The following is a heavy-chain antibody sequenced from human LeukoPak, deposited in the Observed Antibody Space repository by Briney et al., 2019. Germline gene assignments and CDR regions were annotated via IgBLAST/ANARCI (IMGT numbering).Heavy chain of an antibody. D-gene: IGHD4-23*01. J-gene: IGHJ5*02. Sequence: ASVKVSCKASGYSFTSHYMHWVRQAPGQGLEWMGLINPRGTSTIYAEKFQGRIIMTRDMSTTTDYMELSSLKSDDAAVYYCARDNSIHERGWWFDPWGQGTLVTVSS. CDR1: GYSFTSHY. V-gene: IGHV1-46*01. CDR3: ARDNSIHERGWWFDP. CDR2: INPRGTST.